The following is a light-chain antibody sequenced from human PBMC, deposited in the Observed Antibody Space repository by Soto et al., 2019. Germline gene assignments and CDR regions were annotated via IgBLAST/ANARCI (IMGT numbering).Light chain of an antibody. CDR2: DAS. CDR3: QQYYSTHALT. J-gene: IGKJ4*01. V-gene: IGKV3-20*01. CDR1: QSISSSS. Sequence: EILLTQSPCTLSSSAGESATIPCRASQSISSSSVAWYQQKHRQATSLIIYDASSRGTGIPDRFSGSRACAEFILTISRLEPADVSAYYCQQYYSTHALTFGEGTKVDIK.